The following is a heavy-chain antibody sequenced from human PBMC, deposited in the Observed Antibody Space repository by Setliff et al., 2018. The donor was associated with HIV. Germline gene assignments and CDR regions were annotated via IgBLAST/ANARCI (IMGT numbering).Heavy chain of an antibody. CDR1: GFTFNSYW. V-gene: IGHV3-74*01. J-gene: IGHJ4*02. Sequence: GGSLRLSCVASGFTFNSYWMYWVRQAPGKGLVCVSRVNNDGTDTIYADSVKGRFTISRDNAKNTLYLQMNSLRAEDTAVYYCAGPSASYSSSWYAAYWGQGALVTVSS. CDR3: AGPSASYSSSWYAAY. CDR2: VNNDGTDT. D-gene: IGHD6-13*01.